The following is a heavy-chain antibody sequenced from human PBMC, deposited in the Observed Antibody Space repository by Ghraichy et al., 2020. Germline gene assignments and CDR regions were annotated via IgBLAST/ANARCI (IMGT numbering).Heavy chain of an antibody. CDR1: GFTFSIYA. D-gene: IGHD3-3*01. Sequence: ESLNISCSASGFTFSIYAMHWVRQVPGKGLEYVSGFSTYGGPTYYADSVRGRFTIYKDNSKNTLYLQMNRLTPEDTAVYYCVKDKGSIIRDFDYWGQGTLVSVSS. V-gene: IGHV3-64D*06. CDR3: VKDKGSIIRDFDY. J-gene: IGHJ4*02. CDR2: FSTYGGPT.